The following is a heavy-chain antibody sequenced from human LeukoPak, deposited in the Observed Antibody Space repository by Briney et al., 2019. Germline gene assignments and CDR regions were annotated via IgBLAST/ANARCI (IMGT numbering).Heavy chain of an antibody. CDR1: GGSISSSSYY. V-gene: IGHV3-23*01. CDR3: ATPPTVTRNY. J-gene: IGHJ4*02. D-gene: IGHD4-17*01. CDR2: ISGSGGST. Sequence: DPSETLSLTCTVSGGSISSSSYYWGWIRQPPGKGLEWVSAISGSGGSTYYADSVKGRFTISRDNSKNTLYLQMNSLRAEDTAVYYCATPPTVTRNYWGQGILVTVSS.